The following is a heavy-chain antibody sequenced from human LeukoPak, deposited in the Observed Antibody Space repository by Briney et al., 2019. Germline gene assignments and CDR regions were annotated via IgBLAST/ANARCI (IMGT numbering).Heavy chain of an antibody. D-gene: IGHD4-17*01. J-gene: IGHJ3*02. CDR2: ISGRGGTT. Sequence: GGSLRLSCAACRFTFSNYAMSLVRQAPGKGLEWVSSISGRGGTTYYADSVKGRFTISRDNSKNTLYLQMNSLRAEDTAVYYCAKVLTYGDDDHDAFDMWGRGTMVTVSS. CDR3: AKVLTYGDDDHDAFDM. CDR1: RFTFSNYA. V-gene: IGHV3-23*01.